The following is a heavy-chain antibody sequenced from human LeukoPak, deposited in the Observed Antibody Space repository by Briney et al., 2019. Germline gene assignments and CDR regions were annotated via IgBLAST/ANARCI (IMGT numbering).Heavy chain of an antibody. CDR3: ARDIMVRGVYDY. J-gene: IGHJ4*02. CDR2: IYYSGST. D-gene: IGHD3-10*01. V-gene: IGHV4-39*07. Sequence: SETLSLTCTVSGGSISSSSYYWGWIRQPPGKGLEWIGSIYYSGSTYYNPSLKSRVTISVDTSKNQFSLKLSSVTAEDTAVYYCARDIMVRGVYDYWGQGTLVTVSS. CDR1: GGSISSSSYY.